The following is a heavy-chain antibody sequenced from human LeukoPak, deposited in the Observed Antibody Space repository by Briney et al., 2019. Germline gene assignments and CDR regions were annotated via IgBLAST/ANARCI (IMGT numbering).Heavy chain of an antibody. J-gene: IGHJ4*02. Sequence: GGSLRLSCAASGFTFSNAWMSWVRQAPGKGLEWVGRIKSKTDGGTTDYAAPVKGRFTISRDDSKNTLYLQMSSLKTEDTAVYYCITMVRGVIINDYWGQGTLVTVSS. D-gene: IGHD3-10*01. CDR2: IKSKTDGGTT. CDR3: ITMVRGVIINDY. V-gene: IGHV3-15*01. CDR1: GFTFSNAW.